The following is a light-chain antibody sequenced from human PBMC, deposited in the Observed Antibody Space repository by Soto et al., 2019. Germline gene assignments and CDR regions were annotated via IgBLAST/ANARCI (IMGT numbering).Light chain of an antibody. CDR2: DVS. J-gene: IGLJ1*01. V-gene: IGLV2-14*03. CDR1: SSDVGGYHF. CDR3: TSYTSSSTLV. Sequence: QSVLTQPASVSGSPGQSITISCTGTSSDVGGYHFVSWYQQHPAKAPKLMIYDVSNRPSGVSNRFSGSKSGNTASLTISGLQAGDEADYYCTSYTSSSTLVFGTGTKLTVL.